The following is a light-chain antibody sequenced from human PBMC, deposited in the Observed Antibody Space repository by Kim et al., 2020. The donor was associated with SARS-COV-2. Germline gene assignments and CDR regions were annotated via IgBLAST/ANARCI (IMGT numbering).Light chain of an antibody. Sequence: SASVRVRVTIACRASQSVRSSLAWHQQKPGKAPNLVMYAASSLESGVPSRFSGSRSGTEFTLTINSLQPDDFATYYCQQYDNYPVTFGQGTKLEIK. CDR3: QQYDNYPVT. V-gene: IGKV1-5*01. CDR1: QSVRSS. CDR2: AAS. J-gene: IGKJ2*01.